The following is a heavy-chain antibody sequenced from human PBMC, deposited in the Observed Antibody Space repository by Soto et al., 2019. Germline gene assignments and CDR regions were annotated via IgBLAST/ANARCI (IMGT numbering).Heavy chain of an antibody. D-gene: IGHD3-22*01. V-gene: IGHV4-34*01. CDR1: GGSFSGYY. J-gene: IGHJ6*02. Sequence: QVQLQQWGAGLLKPSETLSLTCAVYGGSFSGYYWSWIRQPPGKGLEWIGEINHSGSTNYNPSLKSGVTISVDTSKNQCSLKLSSVTAADTAVYYCARGVSYYDSSGYYYSDYYGMDVWGQGTTVTVSS. CDR3: ARGVSYYDSSGYYYSDYYGMDV. CDR2: INHSGST.